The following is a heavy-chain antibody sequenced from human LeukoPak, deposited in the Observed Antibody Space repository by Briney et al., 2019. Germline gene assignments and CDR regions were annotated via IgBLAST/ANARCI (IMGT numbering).Heavy chain of an antibody. CDR2: VWYEERTK. V-gene: IGHV3-33*06. D-gene: IGHD5-12*01. J-gene: IGHJ4*02. Sequence: GGSLRLSCTTSGFSFSDYGMHWVRQAPGKGLEWLPSVWYEERTKYYVDSVKGRFTISRDNSKNSIYLQMKSLGVDDTAIYYCVKEGIYLKSSLEEWGQGTLVTVSS. CDR1: GFSFSDYG. CDR3: VKEGIYLKSSLEE.